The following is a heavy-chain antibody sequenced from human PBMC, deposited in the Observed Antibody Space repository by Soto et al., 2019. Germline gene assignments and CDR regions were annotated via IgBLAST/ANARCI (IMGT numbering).Heavy chain of an antibody. V-gene: IGHV1-18*01. J-gene: IGHJ4*02. D-gene: IGHD3-16*02. Sequence: VASVKVSCKASGYTFTSYGISWVRQAPGQGLEWMGWISAYNGNTNYAQKLQGRVTMTTDTSTSTAYMELRSLRSDDTAVYYCARDSPMITFGGVIVRYYFDYWGQGTLVTVSS. CDR3: ARDSPMITFGGVIVRYYFDY. CDR2: ISAYNGNT. CDR1: GYTFTSYG.